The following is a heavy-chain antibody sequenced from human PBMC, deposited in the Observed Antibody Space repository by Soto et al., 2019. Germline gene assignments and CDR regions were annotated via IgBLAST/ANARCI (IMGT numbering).Heavy chain of an antibody. CDR1: GFTFSSYG. Sequence: PGGSLRLSCAASGFTFSSYGMHWVRQAPGKGLEWVSAISDSGSSTYYADSVKGRFTISRDNSKNTLYLQMNSLRAEDTAVYYCAKSGSGSYYSEGYFDYWGQGTLVTVSS. D-gene: IGHD3-10*01. J-gene: IGHJ4*02. CDR3: AKSGSGSYYSEGYFDY. CDR2: ISDSGSST. V-gene: IGHV3-23*01.